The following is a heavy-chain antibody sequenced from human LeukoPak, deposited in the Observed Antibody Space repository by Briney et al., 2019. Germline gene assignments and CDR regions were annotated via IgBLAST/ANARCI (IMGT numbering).Heavy chain of an antibody. V-gene: IGHV3-21*04. CDR2: ISSSSSYI. D-gene: IGHD6-19*01. CDR1: GFTFSSYS. J-gene: IGHJ4*02. Sequence: PGGSLRLSCAASGFTFSSYSMNWVRQAPGKGLEWVSSISSSSSYIYYADSVKGRFTISRDNAKNSLYLQMNSLRAEDTAVYYCARRPYSSGWFFDYWGQGTLVTVSS. CDR3: ARRPYSSGWFFDY.